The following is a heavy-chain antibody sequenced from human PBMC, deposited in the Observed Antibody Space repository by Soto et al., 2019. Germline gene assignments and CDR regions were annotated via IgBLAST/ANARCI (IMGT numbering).Heavy chain of an antibody. J-gene: IGHJ6*03. Sequence: PSETLSLTCAVYGGSFSGYYWSWIRQAPGKGLEWIGEINHSGSTNYNPSLKSRVTISVDTSKNQFSLKLSSVTAADTAVYYCARGLIVAAIHYYYYYMDVWGKGTTVTVSS. CDR2: INHSGST. CDR1: GGSFSGYY. V-gene: IGHV4-34*01. CDR3: ARGLIVAAIHYYYYYMDV. D-gene: IGHD5-12*01.